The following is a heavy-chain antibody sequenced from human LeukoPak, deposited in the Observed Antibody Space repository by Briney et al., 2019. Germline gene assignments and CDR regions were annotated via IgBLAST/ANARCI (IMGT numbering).Heavy chain of an antibody. Sequence: PGRSLRLSCAASGFTFSSYGMHWVRQAPGKGLEWVAVISYDGSNKYYADSVKGRFTISRDNSKNTLYLQMNSLRAEDTAVYYCAKDFPYYYDSSGYGAFFDYWGQGTLVTVSS. J-gene: IGHJ4*02. V-gene: IGHV3-30*18. CDR1: GFTFSSYG. CDR3: AKDFPYYYDSSGYGAFFDY. CDR2: ISYDGSNK. D-gene: IGHD3-22*01.